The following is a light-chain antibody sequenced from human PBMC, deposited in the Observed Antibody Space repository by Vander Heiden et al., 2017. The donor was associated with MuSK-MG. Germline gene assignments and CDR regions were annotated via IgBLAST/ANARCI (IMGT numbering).Light chain of an antibody. J-gene: IGKJ3*01. V-gene: IGKV3-20*01. CDR1: QSVSRNY. CDR2: GAS. Sequence: EIVLTQSPGTLSLSPGERATLSCRASQSVSRNYLAWYQQKPGQAPRLLIYGASSRATGIPDRFSGSGSGTDFTLSISRLEPEDFAVYYCQHYDSSPFTFGPRTKVDI. CDR3: QHYDSSPFT.